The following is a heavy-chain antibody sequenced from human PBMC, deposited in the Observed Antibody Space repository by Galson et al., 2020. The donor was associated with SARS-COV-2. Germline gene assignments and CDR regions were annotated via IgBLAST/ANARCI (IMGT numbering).Heavy chain of an antibody. CDR1: GFTFSSYG. J-gene: IGHJ4*02. V-gene: IGHV3-33*01. CDR3: ARDGEWELPDYFDY. D-gene: IGHD1-26*01. Sequence: GGSLRLSCAASGFTFSSYGMPWVRQAPGKGLEWVAVIWYDGSNKYYADSVKGRFTISRDNSKNTLYLQMNSLRAEDTAVYYCARDGEWELPDYFDYWGQGTLVTVSS. CDR2: IWYDGSNK.